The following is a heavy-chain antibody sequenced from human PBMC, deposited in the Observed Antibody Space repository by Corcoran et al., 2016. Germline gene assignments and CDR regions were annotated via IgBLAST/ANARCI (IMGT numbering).Heavy chain of an antibody. CDR3: ARGQQLAASDAFDI. D-gene: IGHD6-13*01. CDR2: INPSGGST. V-gene: IGHV1-46*01. Sequence: QVQLVQSGAEVKKPGASVKVSFKASGYTFTSYYMHWVRQAPGQGLAWMGIINPSGGSTSYAQKFQGGVTMTRDTSTSTFYMEVSSVGSDDTAVYYCARGQQLAASDAFDIWGQGTMVTVSS. J-gene: IGHJ3*02. CDR1: GYTFTSYY.